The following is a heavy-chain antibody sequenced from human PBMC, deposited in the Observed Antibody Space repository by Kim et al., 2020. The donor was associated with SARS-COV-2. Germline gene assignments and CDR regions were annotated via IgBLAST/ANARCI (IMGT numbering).Heavy chain of an antibody. CDR2: GGTT. J-gene: IGHJ6*02. V-gene: IGHV3-15*01. Sequence: GGTTDYAAPVKGRFTISRDDSKNTLYLQMNSLKTEDTAVYYCNYYYGMDVWGQGTTVTVSS. CDR3: NYYYGMDV.